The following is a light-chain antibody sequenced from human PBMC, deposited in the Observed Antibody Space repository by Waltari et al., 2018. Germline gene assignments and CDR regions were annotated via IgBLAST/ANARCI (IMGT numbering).Light chain of an antibody. CDR3: QHYVRLPAT. V-gene: IGKV3-20*01. CDR2: GAS. CDR1: QSVSRA. J-gene: IGKJ1*01. Sequence: ENVLTKSPGILSLSPGERATTSCRASQSVSRALAWYQQKPGQAPRLLIYGASNRATGIPDRFSGGGSGTDFSLTISRLEPEDFAVYYCQHYVRLPATFGQGTKVEIK.